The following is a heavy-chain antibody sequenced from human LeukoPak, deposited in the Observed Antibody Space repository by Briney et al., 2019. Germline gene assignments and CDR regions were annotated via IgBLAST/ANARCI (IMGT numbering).Heavy chain of an antibody. D-gene: IGHD5-18*01. Sequence: GASVKVSCKASGGTFSSYAISWVRQAPGQGLEWMGGIIPIFGTANYAQKFQGRVTITADESTSTAYMELSSLRSEDTAVYYCAIPYSSFVGYFDYWGQGTLVTVSS. CDR3: AIPYSSFVGYFDY. CDR2: IIPIFGTA. V-gene: IGHV1-69*13. CDR1: GGTFSSYA. J-gene: IGHJ4*02.